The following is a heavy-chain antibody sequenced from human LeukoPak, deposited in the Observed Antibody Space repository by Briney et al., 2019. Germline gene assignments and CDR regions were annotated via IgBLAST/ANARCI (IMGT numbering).Heavy chain of an antibody. V-gene: IGHV3-7*01. J-gene: IGHJ4*02. Sequence: PGGSLRLSCAASGFTFSSYWMSWVRQAPGKGLEWVANIKQDGSEKYYVDSMKGRFTISRDNATNSMYLQMNSLRAEDTAVYYCARSPSYYDFWSGYSLGYWGQGTLVTVSS. CDR1: GFTFSSYW. D-gene: IGHD3-3*01. CDR3: ARSPSYYDFWSGYSLGY. CDR2: IKQDGSEK.